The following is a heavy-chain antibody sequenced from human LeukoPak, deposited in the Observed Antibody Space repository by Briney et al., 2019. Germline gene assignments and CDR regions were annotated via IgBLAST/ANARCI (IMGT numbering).Heavy chain of an antibody. D-gene: IGHD6-6*01. CDR1: GFTFSSYS. CDR3: TRDYSSSSGRAFDI. J-gene: IGHJ3*02. CDR2: ISSGNSYI. V-gene: IGHV3-21*01. Sequence: PGGSLRLSCAASGFTFSSYSMNWVRQAPGKGLEWVSFISSGNSYIYYADSVKGRFTISRDNAKNSLYLQMNSLRAEDTAVYYCTRDYSSSSGRAFDIWGQGTMVTVSS.